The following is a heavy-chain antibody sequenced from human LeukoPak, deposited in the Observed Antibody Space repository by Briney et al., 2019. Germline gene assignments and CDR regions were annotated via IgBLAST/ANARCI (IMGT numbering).Heavy chain of an antibody. Sequence: GGSLRLSCAASGLTFSSYGMSWVRQAPGKGLEWVSGVNGSGDKTYYADSVKGRFTISRDSSKNTLYLQMNSLRAEDTAVYYCAKGKDSSGTWDYFDYWGQGTLVTVSS. CDR2: VNGSGDKT. D-gene: IGHD6-19*01. J-gene: IGHJ4*02. V-gene: IGHV3-23*01. CDR1: GLTFSSYG. CDR3: AKGKDSSGTWDYFDY.